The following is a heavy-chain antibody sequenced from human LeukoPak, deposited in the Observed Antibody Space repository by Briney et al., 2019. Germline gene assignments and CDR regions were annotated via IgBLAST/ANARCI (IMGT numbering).Heavy chain of an antibody. Sequence: ASVKVSCKASGYTFTGYDMHWVRQAPGQGLEWMGWINPNSGGTNYAQKFQGRVTMTRDTSISTAYMELSRLRSDDTAVYYCARSLDFGVVPGVWFDPWGQGTLVTVSS. CDR1: GYTFTGYD. CDR2: INPNSGGT. V-gene: IGHV1-2*02. CDR3: ARSLDFGVVPGVWFDP. J-gene: IGHJ5*02. D-gene: IGHD3-3*01.